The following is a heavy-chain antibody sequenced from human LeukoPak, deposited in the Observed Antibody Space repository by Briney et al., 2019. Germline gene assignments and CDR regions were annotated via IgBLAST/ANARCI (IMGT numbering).Heavy chain of an antibody. CDR2: IYNSGRT. CDR3: ARGYFY. D-gene: IGHD3-9*01. V-gene: IGHV4-4*08. CDR1: GVSISNYY. J-gene: IGHJ1*01. Sequence: SETLSLTCIVSGVSISNYYWSWIRQPPGKGLEWIGYIYNSGRTSYNPYFKGRVSISADMPRNQASLRLTSVTAADTAVYYCARGYFYWGQGVLVTVSS.